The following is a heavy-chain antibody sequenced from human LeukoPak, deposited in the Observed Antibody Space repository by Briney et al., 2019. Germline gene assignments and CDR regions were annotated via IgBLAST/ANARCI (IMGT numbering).Heavy chain of an antibody. D-gene: IGHD2-2*01. V-gene: IGHV4-34*01. CDR3: GRLRVSGYCSSTICYRDDY. CDR2: INDSGST. CDR1: GGSFSGYY. J-gene: IGHJ4*02. Sequence: SETLSLTCAVYGGSFSGYYCSWIRQPPGKGLEWIGEINDSGSTNYNPSLKSRVTISVDTSKNPFSLKLSSVTAAKTAVYYCGRLRVSGYCSSTICYRDDYWGQGTLVTVSS.